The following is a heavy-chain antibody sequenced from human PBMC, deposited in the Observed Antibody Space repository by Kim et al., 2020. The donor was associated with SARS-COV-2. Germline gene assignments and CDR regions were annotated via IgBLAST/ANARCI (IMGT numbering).Heavy chain of an antibody. CDR2: IYHSGST. CDR1: GYSISSGYY. Sequence: SETLSLTCTVSGYSISSGYYWGWIRQPPGKGLEWIGSIYHSGSTYYNPSLKSRVTISVDTSKNQFSLKLSSVTASDTAVYYCARDLGTYYYDSSGCGMDVWGQGTTVTVSS. D-gene: IGHD3-22*01. J-gene: IGHJ6*02. V-gene: IGHV4-38-2*02. CDR3: ARDLGTYYYDSSGCGMDV.